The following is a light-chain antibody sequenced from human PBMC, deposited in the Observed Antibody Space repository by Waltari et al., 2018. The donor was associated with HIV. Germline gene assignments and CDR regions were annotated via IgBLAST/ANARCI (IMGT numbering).Light chain of an antibody. CDR2: SNN. CDR1: SSTIGSNT. V-gene: IGLV1-44*01. J-gene: IGLJ1*01. CDR3: AAWDDSLNGRYV. Sequence: QSVLTQPPSASGTPGQRFPISCSGRSSTIGSNTVNWYQQLPGTAPKLLIYSNNQRPSGVPDRFSGSKSGTSASLAISGLQSEDEADYYCAAWDDSLNGRYVFGTGTKVTVL.